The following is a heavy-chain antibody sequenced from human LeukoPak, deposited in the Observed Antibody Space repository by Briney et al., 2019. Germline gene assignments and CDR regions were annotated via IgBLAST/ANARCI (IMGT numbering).Heavy chain of an antibody. CDR1: GGSISNYF. Sequence: KSSETLSLTCTVSGGSISNYFWSWFRQPAGKGLEWIGRIYTSGSTNYNPSLKSRVTMSVDTSKNQFSLKLSSVTAADTAVYYCARGGDFWSGYYSIWGQGTLVTVSS. CDR3: ARGGDFWSGYYSI. D-gene: IGHD3-3*01. J-gene: IGHJ1*01. V-gene: IGHV4-4*07. CDR2: IYTSGST.